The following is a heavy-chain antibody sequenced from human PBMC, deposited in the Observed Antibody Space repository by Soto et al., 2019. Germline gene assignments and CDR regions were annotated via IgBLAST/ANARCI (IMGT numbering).Heavy chain of an antibody. CDR1: GGSISSGGYY. D-gene: IGHD5-12*01. CDR2: IYYSGST. Sequence: QVQLQESGPGLVKPSQTLSLTCTVSGGSISSGGYYWSWIRQHPGKGLEWIGYIYYSGSTYYNPSLKSRVTISVDTSKNQFSLKLSSLTAADTAVYYCARDLRGYDPKNAFDIWGQGTMVTVSS. V-gene: IGHV4-31*03. J-gene: IGHJ3*02. CDR3: ARDLRGYDPKNAFDI.